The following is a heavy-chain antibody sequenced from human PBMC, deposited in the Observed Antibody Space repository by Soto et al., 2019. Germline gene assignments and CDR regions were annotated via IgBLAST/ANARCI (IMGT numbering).Heavy chain of an antibody. D-gene: IGHD2-15*01. Sequence: GGSLRRSCAASGFSFRNYGMHWVRQAPGKGLEWVAVISYEGSRISYAASVKGRFTISRDHSKNAVFLQMNRLTPDDTAVYSCAKDHGGGNFFLYFDLWGQGTLVTVSS. J-gene: IGHJ4*02. V-gene: IGHV3-30*18. CDR1: GFSFRNYG. CDR3: AKDHGGGNFFLYFDL. CDR2: ISYEGSRI.